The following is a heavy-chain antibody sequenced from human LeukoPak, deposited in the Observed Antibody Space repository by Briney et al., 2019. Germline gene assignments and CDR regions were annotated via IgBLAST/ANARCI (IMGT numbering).Heavy chain of an antibody. J-gene: IGHJ4*02. Sequence: PSQTLSLTCTVSGGSISSGGYYWSWIRQPPGKGLEWIGYINHSGSTNYNPSLKSRVTISVDTSKNQFSLKLSSVTAADTAVYYCARRGIAARPSPDYWGQGTLVTVSS. CDR3: ARRGIAARPSPDY. V-gene: IGHV4-30-2*01. CDR1: GGSISSGGYY. D-gene: IGHD6-6*01. CDR2: INHSGST.